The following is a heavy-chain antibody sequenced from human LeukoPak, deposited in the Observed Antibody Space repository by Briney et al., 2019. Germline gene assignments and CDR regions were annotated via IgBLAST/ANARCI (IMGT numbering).Heavy chain of an antibody. V-gene: IGHV3-7*01. D-gene: IGHD6-13*01. J-gene: IGHJ6*03. CDR2: IKQDGSEK. Sequence: PGGSPRLSCAASGFTFSSYRMSWVRQAPGKGLEWVANIKQDGSEKYYVDSVKGRFTVSRDNAKNSLYLQMNSLRVEDTAVYYALAGYYYYYMDVWGKGTTVTVSS. CDR1: GFTFSSYR. CDR3: LAGYYYYYMDV.